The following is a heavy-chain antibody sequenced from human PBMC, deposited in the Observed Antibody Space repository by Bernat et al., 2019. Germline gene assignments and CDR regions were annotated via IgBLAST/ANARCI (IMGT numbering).Heavy chain of an antibody. D-gene: IGHD3-16*01. Sequence: QVQLVQSGAEVKKPGASVMVSCKASGYIFTSYGINWVRQAPGQGLEWMGWINTYSGSTNYAQKLQGRVTMTTDTSTSTAYMDLRGLRSDDTAVYYCARGLGGDSWYFDLWGRDTLVTVSS. CDR1: GYIFTSYG. CDR3: ARGLGGDSWYFDL. CDR2: INTYSGST. J-gene: IGHJ2*01. V-gene: IGHV1-18*01.